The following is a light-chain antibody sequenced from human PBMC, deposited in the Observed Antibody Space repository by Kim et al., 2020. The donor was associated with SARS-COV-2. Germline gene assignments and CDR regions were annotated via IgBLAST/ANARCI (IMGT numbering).Light chain of an antibody. J-gene: IGKJ1*01. V-gene: IGKV3-15*01. CDR1: QSIRSN. Sequence: VVMTQSPATLSVSPGERATLSCRASQSIRSNLAWYQQKPGQAPRLLIHGAFIRATGIPTRFSGSGSGTEFTLTISSLQSEDFAIYYCQQYNNWPPWTFGQGTKVDIK. CDR3: QQYNNWPPWT. CDR2: GAF.